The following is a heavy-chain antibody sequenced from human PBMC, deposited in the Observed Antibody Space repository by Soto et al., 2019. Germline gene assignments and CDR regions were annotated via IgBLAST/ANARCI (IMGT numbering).Heavy chain of an antibody. Sequence: SETLSLTCSVSGGSLNSDGFYWSWIRQLPGKGLEWMGYIYYSGYTYYNPSLQSRITMSVDASKNQLTLRLRSVTAADTAVYYCARTSYSSSPFYYFMDVWGQGTTVTV. CDR1: GGSLNSDGFY. V-gene: IGHV4-31*03. D-gene: IGHD6-6*01. CDR3: ARTSYSSSPFYYFMDV. CDR2: IYYSGYT. J-gene: IGHJ6*02.